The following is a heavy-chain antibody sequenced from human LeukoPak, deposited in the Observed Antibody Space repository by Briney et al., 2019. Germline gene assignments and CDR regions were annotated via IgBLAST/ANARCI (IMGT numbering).Heavy chain of an antibody. J-gene: IGHJ4*02. CDR3: AISLVVPAAGDY. Sequence: GSLRLSCAASGFTVSSNYMSWVRQAPGKGLEWVSVIYSGDSTYYADSVKGRFTISRDNSKNTLYLQMNSLRAEDTAVYYCAISLVVPAAGDYWGQGTLVTVSS. V-gene: IGHV3-53*01. CDR1: GFTVSSNY. D-gene: IGHD2-2*01. CDR2: IYSGDST.